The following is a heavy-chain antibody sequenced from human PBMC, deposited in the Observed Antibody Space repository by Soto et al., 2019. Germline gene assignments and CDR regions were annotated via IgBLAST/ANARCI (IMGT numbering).Heavy chain of an antibody. J-gene: IGHJ3*02. CDR2: ISGSGGST. CDR1: GFTFSSYA. D-gene: IGHD3-10*01. CDR3: AKDLRFGELFDLAAFDI. Sequence: HPGGSLRLSCAASGFTFSSYAMSWVRQAPGKGLEWVSAISGSGGSTYYADSVKGRFTISRDNSKNTLYLQMNSLRAEDSAVYYCAKDLRFGELFDLAAFDIWGQGTMVTVSS. V-gene: IGHV3-23*01.